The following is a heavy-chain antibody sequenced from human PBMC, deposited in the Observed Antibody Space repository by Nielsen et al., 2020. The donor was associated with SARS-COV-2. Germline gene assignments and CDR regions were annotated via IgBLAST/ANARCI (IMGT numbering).Heavy chain of an antibody. CDR3: ARVGDTYGVRNFDY. V-gene: IGHV3-53*01. CDR2: FYSGGTT. D-gene: IGHD5-18*01. CDR1: GFIVSSKY. J-gene: IGHJ4*02. Sequence: GGSLTLSCAASGFIVSSKYMNWVRQAPGKGLEWVSVFYSGGTTLYADSVKGRFIISGDNSRNTLYLQMNSLRVEDTAMYYCARVGDTYGVRNFDYWGQGVMVTVSS.